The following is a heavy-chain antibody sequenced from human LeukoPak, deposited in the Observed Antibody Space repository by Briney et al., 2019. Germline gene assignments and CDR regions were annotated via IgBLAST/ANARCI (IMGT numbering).Heavy chain of an antibody. J-gene: IGHJ4*02. Sequence: GGSLRLSCVVSGFTVSNNYMSWVRQAPRKGLEWVSLIYSGGSTYYADSVKGRFTISRDNAKNSLYLQMNSLRAEDTAVYYCARASHIAYDSSGLFDYWGQGTLVTVSS. CDR3: ARASHIAYDSSGLFDY. D-gene: IGHD3-22*01. CDR2: IYSGGST. CDR1: GFTVSNNY. V-gene: IGHV3-53*01.